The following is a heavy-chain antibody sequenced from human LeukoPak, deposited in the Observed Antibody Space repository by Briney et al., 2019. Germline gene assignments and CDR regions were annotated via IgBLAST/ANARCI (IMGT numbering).Heavy chain of an antibody. CDR1: GGSISSYY. CDR3: ARVGRTDSTYYYYYYMDV. D-gene: IGHD1-1*01. Sequence: SETLSLTCTVSGGSISSYYWSWIRQPPGKGLEYIGYIYYSGSTNYNPSLKSRVTISVDTSKNQFSLKLSSVTAADTAVYYCARVGRTDSTYYYYYYMDVWGKGTTVTVSS. CDR2: IYYSGST. V-gene: IGHV4-59*01. J-gene: IGHJ6*03.